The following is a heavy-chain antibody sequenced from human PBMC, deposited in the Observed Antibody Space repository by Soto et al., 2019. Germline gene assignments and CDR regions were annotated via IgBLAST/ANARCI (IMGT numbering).Heavy chain of an antibody. Sequence: QVQLQQWGAGLLKPSETLSLTCAIYGGSFSGYYWSWIRQPPGKGLEWIGEINHSGSTNYIPSLKSRVNIALDKSKNQFSLKLTSVTAAETAVYYCARHCGGDCSHAFDIWGQGTMVTVSS. CDR1: GGSFSGYY. CDR2: INHSGST. V-gene: IGHV4-34*01. D-gene: IGHD2-21*02. CDR3: ARHCGGDCSHAFDI. J-gene: IGHJ3*02.